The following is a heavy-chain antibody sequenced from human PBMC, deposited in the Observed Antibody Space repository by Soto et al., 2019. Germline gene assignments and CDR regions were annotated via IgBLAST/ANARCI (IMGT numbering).Heavy chain of an antibody. CDR2: ISSSSSTI. CDR3: ARVATDCSGGSCYSTYGDDDWYFDL. V-gene: IGHV3-48*01. CDR1: GFTFSSYS. Sequence: GGSLRLSCAASGFTFSSYSMNWVRQAPGKGLEWVSYISSSSSTIYYADSVKGRFTISRDNAKNSLYLQMNSLRAEDTAVYYCARVATDCSGGSCYSTYGDDDWYFDLWGRGTLVTVSS. J-gene: IGHJ2*01. D-gene: IGHD2-15*01.